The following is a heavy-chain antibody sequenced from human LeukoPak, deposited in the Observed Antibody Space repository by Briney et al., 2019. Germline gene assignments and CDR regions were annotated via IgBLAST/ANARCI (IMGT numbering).Heavy chain of an antibody. D-gene: IGHD3-10*02. V-gene: IGHV3-48*04. CDR3: AELGITMIGGV. CDR1: GFTFSSHS. CDR2: ISSSSSTI. J-gene: IGHJ6*04. Sequence: GGSPRLSCAASGFTFSSHSMNWVRQAPGKGLEWVSYISSSSSTIYYADSVKGRFTISRDNAKNSLYLQMNSLRAEDTAVYYCAELGITMIGGVWGKGTTVTISS.